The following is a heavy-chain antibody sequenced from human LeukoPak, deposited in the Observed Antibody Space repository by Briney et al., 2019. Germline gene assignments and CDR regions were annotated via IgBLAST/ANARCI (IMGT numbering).Heavy chain of an antibody. J-gene: IGHJ4*02. CDR1: GFTFSNYA. Sequence: GGSLRLSCVASGFTFSNYAMGWVRQAPGKGLEWVSAIAGSGGYTFYTDSVKGRFTISRDNSEKTLYLQMNSLRAEDTAVYYCARDEPTSGYDYKGRYFDYWGQGTLVTASS. CDR3: ARDEPTSGYDYKGRYFDY. V-gene: IGHV3-23*01. CDR2: IAGSGGYT. D-gene: IGHD5-12*01.